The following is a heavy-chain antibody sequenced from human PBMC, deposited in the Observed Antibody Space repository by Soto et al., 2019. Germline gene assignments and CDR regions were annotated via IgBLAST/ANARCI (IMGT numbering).Heavy chain of an antibody. CDR1: GSTLSSHG. J-gene: IGHJ5*01. CDR3: ARALVGRAIPGYNWLDS. CDR2: IWYDGSNK. Sequence: GSLRLSCAASGSTLSSHGMHWVRQAPGKGLEWVAVIWYDGSNKHYADSVKGRFTISRDNSKNTVYLQMNSLRAEDTAVYFCARALVGRAIPGYNWLDSWGQGTQVTVYS. V-gene: IGHV3-33*01. D-gene: IGHD2-2*02.